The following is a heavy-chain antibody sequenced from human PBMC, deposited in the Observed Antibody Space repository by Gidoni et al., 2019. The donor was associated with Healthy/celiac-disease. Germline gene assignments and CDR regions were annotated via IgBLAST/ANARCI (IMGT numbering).Heavy chain of an antibody. CDR1: GGSISSSTYF. V-gene: IGHV4-39*01. CDR2: IYYSGST. D-gene: IGHD5-18*01. CDR3: ARGAMVNWYFDL. J-gene: IGHJ2*01. Sequence: QLQLQDSGPGLVQPSDTLSLTCTVSGGSISSSTYFWGWLRQPPGKGLEWIGSIYYSGSTYYNPSIKSRVTISVDKSKNQFSLKLSSVTAADTAVYYCARGAMVNWYFDLWGRGTLVTVSS.